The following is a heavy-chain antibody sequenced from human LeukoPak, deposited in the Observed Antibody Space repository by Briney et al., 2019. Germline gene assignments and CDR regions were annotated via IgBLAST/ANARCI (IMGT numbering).Heavy chain of an antibody. J-gene: IGHJ4*02. CDR1: GGSISSSSYY. CDR3: ARKYCSSTSYYTRAPYYFDY. CDR2: IYYSGST. Sequence: SETLSLTCTVSGGSISSSSYYWGWIRQPPGKGLEWIGSIYYSGSTYYNPSLKSRVTISVDTSKNQFSLKLSSVTAADTAVYYCARKYCSSTSYYTRAPYYFDYWGQGTLVTVSS. D-gene: IGHD2-2*02. V-gene: IGHV4-39*07.